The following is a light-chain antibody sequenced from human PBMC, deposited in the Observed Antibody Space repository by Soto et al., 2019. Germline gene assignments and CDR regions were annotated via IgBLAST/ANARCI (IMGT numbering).Light chain of an antibody. CDR2: EVY. J-gene: IGKJ2*01. V-gene: IGKV1-5*03. CDR3: QQYHSVPYT. CDR1: RDIHTW. Sequence: DIQMTQSPSTLSASPGDRVMMTCRASRDIHTWLAWYQQKPGKAPELLIFEVYKLQSGVPSRFSGSESEIDFTLTINGLQPDDFATYYCQQYHSVPYTFGQGTKLEI.